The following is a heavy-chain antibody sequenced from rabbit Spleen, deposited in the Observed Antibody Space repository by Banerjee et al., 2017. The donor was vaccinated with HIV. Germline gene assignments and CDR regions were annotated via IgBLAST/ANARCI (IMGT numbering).Heavy chain of an antibody. CDR3: ARSTYGYDDYADLYYAAMDL. V-gene: IGHV1S40*01. CDR2: IGSGTTGNI. CDR1: GFSFSSRYY. D-gene: IGHD6-1*01. J-gene: IGHJ6*01. Sequence: QSLEESGGGLVQPEGSLTLPCTASGFSFSSRYYLSWVRQAPGKGLEWIGCIGSGTTGNIYYASWAKGRFTISKTSSTTVTLPMTSLTAADTATYFCARSTYGYDDYADLYYAAMDLWGPGTLATVS.